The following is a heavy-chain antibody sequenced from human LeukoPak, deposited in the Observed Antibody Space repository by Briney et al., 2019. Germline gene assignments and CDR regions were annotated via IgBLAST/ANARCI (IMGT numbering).Heavy chain of an antibody. Sequence: GGSLRLSCAASGFIFSSYSMNWVRQAPGKGLEWVSSISQSNSYIYYADSVKGRFTISRDNAKNSLYLQLNSLRAEDTAVYYCARDPPYSKGPHYTSGWELDYWGQGTLVTVS. D-gene: IGHD6-19*01. CDR3: ARDPPYSKGPHYTSGWELDY. J-gene: IGHJ4*02. CDR1: GFIFSSYS. V-gene: IGHV3-21*01. CDR2: ISQSNSYI.